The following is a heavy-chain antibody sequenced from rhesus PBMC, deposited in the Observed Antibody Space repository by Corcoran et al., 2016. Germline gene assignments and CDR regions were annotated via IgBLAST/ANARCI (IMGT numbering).Heavy chain of an antibody. Sequence: QVQLQESGPGLVKPLATLSLTCAVSGCSIHSNYWRLHRQPPGTGLEWIGYIYGSGSSTNYNPSLKSRVTLSVDTSKNQFSLKLTSVTAADAAVYYCARVSRGYFDYWGQGVLVTVSS. J-gene: IGHJ4*01. CDR1: GCSIHSNY. CDR2: IYGSGSST. V-gene: IGHV4S11*01. CDR3: ARVSRGYFDY.